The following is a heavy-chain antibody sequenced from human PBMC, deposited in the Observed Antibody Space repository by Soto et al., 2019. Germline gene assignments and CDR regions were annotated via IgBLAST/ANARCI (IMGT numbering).Heavy chain of an antibody. J-gene: IGHJ6*02. D-gene: IGHD6-13*01. CDR2: IKQDGSEK. Sequence: EVQLVESGGGLVQPGGSLRLSCAASGFTFSSYWMSWVRQAPVKGLEWVGNIKQDGSEKNYVDFMEGRFTISRDNAENSLDLQMNSLRAEDTAGYYCARMASAGRGWDVWGQGTTVVVSS. CDR1: GFTFSSYW. CDR3: ARMASAGRGWDV. V-gene: IGHV3-7*01.